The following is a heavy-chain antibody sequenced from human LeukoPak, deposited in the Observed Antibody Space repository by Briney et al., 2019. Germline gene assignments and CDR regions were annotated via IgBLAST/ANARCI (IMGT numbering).Heavy chain of an antibody. V-gene: IGHV3-21*05. CDR2: IDSGSDDI. D-gene: IGHD5-18*01. CDR3: ARDTYRPQLIDS. Sequence: GGSLRLSCAASGFSFSLYAMNWVRQAPGKGLEWISYIDSGSDDILHADSVRGRFAISRDNAKNTLYLEMNSLRAEDTAIYYCARDTYRPQLIDSWGQGTLVTVSS. J-gene: IGHJ4*02. CDR1: GFSFSLYA.